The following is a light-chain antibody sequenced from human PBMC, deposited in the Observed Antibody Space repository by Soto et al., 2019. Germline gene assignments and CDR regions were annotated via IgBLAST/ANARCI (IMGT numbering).Light chain of an antibody. CDR2: DAS. J-gene: IGKJ2*02. CDR1: QSVNRN. Sequence: EIVLTQSPATLSLSPGERATLSCRASQSVNRNLAWYQHKLGQAPRLLIYDASNRATGIPARFSASGSGTDFTLTISSLEPEDFAVYYCQQCSSWPRTFGQGTKVDI. CDR3: QQCSSWPRT. V-gene: IGKV3-11*01.